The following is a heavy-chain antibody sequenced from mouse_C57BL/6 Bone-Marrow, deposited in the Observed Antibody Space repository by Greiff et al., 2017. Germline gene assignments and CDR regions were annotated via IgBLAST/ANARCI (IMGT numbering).Heavy chain of an antibody. Sequence: QVQLQQPGAELVKPGASVKLSCKASGYTFTSYWMHWVKQRPGQGLEWIGMIHPNSGSTNYNEKFKSKATLTVDKSSSTAYVQLSSLTSEDSAVYYCARGEVNDYPFAYWGQGTLVTVSA. J-gene: IGHJ3*01. CDR2: IHPNSGST. V-gene: IGHV1-64*01. D-gene: IGHD2-4*01. CDR1: GYTFTSYW. CDR3: ARGEVNDYPFAY.